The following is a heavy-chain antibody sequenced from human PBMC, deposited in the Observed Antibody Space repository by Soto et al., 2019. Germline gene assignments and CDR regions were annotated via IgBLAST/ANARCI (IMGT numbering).Heavy chain of an antibody. CDR3: TTGYFLMTPYSSGWYYFDY. V-gene: IGHV3-15*07. D-gene: IGHD6-19*01. J-gene: IGHJ4*02. Sequence: PGGSLRLSCAASGFTFSNAWMNWVRQAPGKGLEWVGRIKSKTDGGTTDYAAPVKGRFTISRDDSKNTLYLQMNSLKTEDTAVYYCTTGYFLMTPYSSGWYYFDYWGQGTLVTVSS. CDR1: GFTFSNAW. CDR2: IKSKTDGGTT.